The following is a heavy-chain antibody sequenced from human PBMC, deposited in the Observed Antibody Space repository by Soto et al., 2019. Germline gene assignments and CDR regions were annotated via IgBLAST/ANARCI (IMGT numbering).Heavy chain of an antibody. CDR1: GGTFSSYA. D-gene: IGHD3-3*01. CDR2: IIPIFGTA. Sequence: SVKVSCKASGGTFSSYAISWVRQAPGQGLEWMGGIIPIFGTANYAQKFQGRVTITADESTSTAYMELSSLRSEDTAVYYCARGFGVVNHSTMDVWGKGTTVTVSS. CDR3: ARGFGVVNHSTMDV. V-gene: IGHV1-69*13. J-gene: IGHJ6*04.